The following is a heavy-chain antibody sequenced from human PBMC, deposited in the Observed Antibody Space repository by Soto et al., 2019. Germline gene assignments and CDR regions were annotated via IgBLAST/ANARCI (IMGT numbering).Heavy chain of an antibody. D-gene: IGHD3-10*01. CDR2: IYPGDSDT. CDR3: AGLVWFGECYAQGPASNNDFYYDMDV. J-gene: IGHJ6*02. Sequence: GESLKIPCNGSGYSFTSYCIGWVRQVPWKGLWWMGIIYPGDSDTRYSPSFHGHVTISAGKAISTAYLQWSSLKASDTAIYHCAGLVWFGECYAQGPASNNDFYYDMDVWGQGTKVTV. CDR1: GYSFTSYC. V-gene: IGHV5-51*01.